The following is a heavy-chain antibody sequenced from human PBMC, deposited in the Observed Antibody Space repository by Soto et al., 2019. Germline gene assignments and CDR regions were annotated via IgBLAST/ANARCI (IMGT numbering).Heavy chain of an antibody. J-gene: IGHJ4*02. CDR1: GYSFSTYY. V-gene: IGHV5-51*01. CDR2: IDPGDSVA. D-gene: IGHD5-12*01. Sequence: GESLKISCEASGYSFSTYYIAWVRQMSGKGLDFMGIIDPGDSVATYSPSFEGQVTISADKSSNTAYLQWSSLRASDSAMYYCARGGLRLLCHFDYWGRGTLVTVSS. CDR3: ARGGLRLLCHFDY.